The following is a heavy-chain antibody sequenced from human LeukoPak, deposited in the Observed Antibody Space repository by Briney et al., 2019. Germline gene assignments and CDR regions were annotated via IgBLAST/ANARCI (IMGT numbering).Heavy chain of an antibody. D-gene: IGHD2-21*01. CDR1: GFTFNTFG. CDR2: IWFDGSVK. Sequence: GGSLRLSCAASGFTFNTFGMHWVRQAPGQGLVWVAAIWFDGSVKHYSDAVKGRFTISRDNSLNTLYLQMNGLRVEDTAVYYCARDTGAYYSAPEYWGQGTPVTVSS. V-gene: IGHV3-33*08. J-gene: IGHJ4*02. CDR3: ARDTGAYYSAPEY.